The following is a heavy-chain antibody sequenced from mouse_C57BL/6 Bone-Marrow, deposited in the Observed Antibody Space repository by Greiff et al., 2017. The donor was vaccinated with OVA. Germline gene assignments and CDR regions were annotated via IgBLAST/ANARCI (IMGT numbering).Heavy chain of an antibody. CDR2: IYPRSGNT. Sequence: VQLQQSGAELARPGASVKLSCKPSGYTFTSYGISWVKQRTGQGLEWIGEIYPRSGNTYYNEKFKGKATLTADKSSSTAYMELRSLTSEDSAVYFCARLVLYAMDYWGQGTSVTVSS. CDR1: GYTFTSYG. J-gene: IGHJ4*01. CDR3: ARLVLYAMDY. V-gene: IGHV1-81*01.